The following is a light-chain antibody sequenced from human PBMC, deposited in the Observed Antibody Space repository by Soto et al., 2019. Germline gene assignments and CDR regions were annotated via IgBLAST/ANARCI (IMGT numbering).Light chain of an antibody. CDR2: AAS. CDR3: QQLNSTSLT. CDR1: QGISTF. J-gene: IGKJ4*01. Sequence: IQLTQSRSSLSASVGDRVTVTRRASQGISTFLAWYQQKPGKAPKVLMYAASTLQSGVPSRFSGSGSGTDFTLTISSLQPEDSATYYCQQLNSTSLTFGGGTKVDIK. V-gene: IGKV1-9*01.